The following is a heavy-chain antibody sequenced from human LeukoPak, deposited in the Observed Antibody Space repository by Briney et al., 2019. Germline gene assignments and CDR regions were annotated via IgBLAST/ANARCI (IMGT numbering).Heavy chain of an antibody. CDR2: ISSSGSTK. J-gene: IGHJ5*02. V-gene: IGHV3-11*04. CDR3: ARVGRFLSRFDP. Sequence: GGSLRLSCAASGFTFSDYYMSWIRQAPGKGLEWVSYISSSGSTKYYADSVKGRFTISRGNTKNSLYLQMNSLRAEDTAVYYCARVGRFLSRFDPWGQGTLVTVSS. CDR1: GFTFSDYY. D-gene: IGHD3-3*01.